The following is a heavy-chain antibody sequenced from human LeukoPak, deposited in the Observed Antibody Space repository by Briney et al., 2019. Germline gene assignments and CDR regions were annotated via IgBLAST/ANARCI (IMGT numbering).Heavy chain of an antibody. Sequence: GGSLRLSCAASGFTFTNYAMNWLRQAPGKGLEWVAVIWYDGSNKYYADSVKGRFTISRDNSKNTLYLQMNSLRAEDTAVYYCASYLQYDAFDIWGQGTMVTVSS. CDR3: ASYLQYDAFDI. CDR1: GFTFTNYA. J-gene: IGHJ3*02. CDR2: IWYDGSNK. V-gene: IGHV3-33*08. D-gene: IGHD4-11*01.